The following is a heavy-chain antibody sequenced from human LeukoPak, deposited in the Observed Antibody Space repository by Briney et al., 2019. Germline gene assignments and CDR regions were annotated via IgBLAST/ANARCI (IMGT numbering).Heavy chain of an antibody. Sequence: PGGSLRLSCAASGFTFSSYAMSWVRQAPGKGLEWVSAIRGSGGSTYYADSVKGRFTISRDNSKNTLYLQMNSLRAEDTAVYYCARLPAYCSSTSCYYDYWGQGTLVTVSS. CDR2: IRGSGGST. CDR1: GFTFSSYA. CDR3: ARLPAYCSSTSCYYDY. D-gene: IGHD2-2*01. J-gene: IGHJ4*02. V-gene: IGHV3-23*01.